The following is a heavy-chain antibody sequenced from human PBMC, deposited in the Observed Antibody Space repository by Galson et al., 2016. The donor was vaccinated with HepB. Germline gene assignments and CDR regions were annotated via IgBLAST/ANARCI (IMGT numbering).Heavy chain of an antibody. CDR3: ARQRHTSASKLFDY. V-gene: IGHV4-39*01. D-gene: IGHD2-15*01. CDR2: IYYNGSP. J-gene: IGHJ4*02. CDR1: GASISSTTNY. Sequence: SETLSLTCSVSGASISSTTNYWIWIRQPPGKGLEWIGSIYYNGSPFYNPSLKSRLTVSVDTSKNQFSLRLPSVTAADTAVYYCARQRHTSASKLFDYWGQGSLVTVSS.